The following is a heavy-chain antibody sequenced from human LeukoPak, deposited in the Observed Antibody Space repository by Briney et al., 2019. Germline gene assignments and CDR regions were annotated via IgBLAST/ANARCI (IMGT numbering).Heavy chain of an antibody. J-gene: IGHJ1*01. D-gene: IGHD4-17*01. CDR1: GFTFSNYA. V-gene: IGHV3-23*01. Sequence: GGSLRLSRTASGFTFSNYAMTWVRQAPGRGLEWVSSIRGSGGGTNYVDSVRGRFTVSRDNSKNTLYLQMNSLRADDTAVYYCSRDPNGDYFGAFDFQRWGQGTLVTVSS. CDR3: SRDPNGDYFGAFDFQR. CDR2: IRGSGGGT.